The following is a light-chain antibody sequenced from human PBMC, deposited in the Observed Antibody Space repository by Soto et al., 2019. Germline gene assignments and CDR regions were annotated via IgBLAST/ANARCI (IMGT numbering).Light chain of an antibody. J-gene: IGKJ5*01. CDR2: TTS. V-gene: IGKV1-39*01. Sequence: TQSPSSLSACVGDRVTISCRVSQSISRYLNWYQQKPGKAPKLLIYTTSNLQSGVPSRFSGSGSGTDFTLTISSLQPEDFATYYCQQSYSTPPITFGEGTRLAVK. CDR1: QSISRY. CDR3: QQSYSTPPIT.